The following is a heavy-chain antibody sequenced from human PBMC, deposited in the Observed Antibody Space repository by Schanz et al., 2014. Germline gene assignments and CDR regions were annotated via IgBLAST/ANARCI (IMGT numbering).Heavy chain of an antibody. CDR1: GYTFTSYY. J-gene: IGHJ4*02. Sequence: QVQLVQSGAEVKKPGASVKVSCKASGYTFTSYYMHWVRQAPGQGLEWMGIINPSGGSTSYAQKYQGRVTMTRDTSTSTVYMELSSLRSEDTAVYYCARDGEAAADCDYWGQGTLVTVAS. D-gene: IGHD6-13*01. CDR3: ARDGEAAADCDY. CDR2: INPSGGST. V-gene: IGHV1-46*03.